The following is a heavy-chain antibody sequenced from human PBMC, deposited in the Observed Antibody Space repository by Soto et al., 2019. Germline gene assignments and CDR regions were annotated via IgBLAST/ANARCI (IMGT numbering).Heavy chain of an antibody. V-gene: IGHV4-34*01. Sequence: SETLSLTCAVYGGSFSGYYWSWIRQPPGKGLEWIGEINHSGSTNYNPSLKSRVTISVDTSKNQFSLKLSSVTAADTAVYYCARVTLHYYDFRSGFRTQYGMDVWGQGTTVTVSS. D-gene: IGHD3-3*01. CDR2: INHSGST. CDR3: ARVTLHYYDFRSGFRTQYGMDV. CDR1: GGSFSGYY. J-gene: IGHJ6*02.